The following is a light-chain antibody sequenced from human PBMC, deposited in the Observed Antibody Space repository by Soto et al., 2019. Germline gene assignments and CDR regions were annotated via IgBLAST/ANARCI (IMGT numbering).Light chain of an antibody. CDR2: EIT. V-gene: IGLV2-11*01. CDR1: SSDVGPYNF. Sequence: QSVLIQPRSVSGSPGQSVTISCTGTSSDVGPYNFVSWYQQHPGKAPKLLIYEITKRPSGVPDRFSGSKSGNTASLTVSGLQADDEADYFCSSYAGSDNVVFGGGTKVTVL. J-gene: IGLJ2*01. CDR3: SSYAGSDNVV.